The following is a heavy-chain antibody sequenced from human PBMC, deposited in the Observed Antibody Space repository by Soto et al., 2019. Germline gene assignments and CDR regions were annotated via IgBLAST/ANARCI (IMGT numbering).Heavy chain of an antibody. Sequence: GASVKVSCKASGGTFSSYAISWVRQAPGQGLEWMGGIIPIFGTANYAQKFQGRVTITADESTSTAYMELSRLRSEDTAVYYCARGDAYDAFDIWGQGTMVTVSS. CDR2: IIPIFGTA. J-gene: IGHJ3*02. D-gene: IGHD2-2*01. CDR3: ARGDAYDAFDI. V-gene: IGHV1-69*13. CDR1: GGTFSSYA.